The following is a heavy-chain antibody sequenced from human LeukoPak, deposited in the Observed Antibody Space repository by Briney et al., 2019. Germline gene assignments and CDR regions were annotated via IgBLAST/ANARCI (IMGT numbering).Heavy chain of an antibody. CDR3: AVERAVPGTFDF. Sequence: GGSLRLSCAASGFTLSTYAMSWVRQAPGKGLEWVSTISFNGGEIYYADSVKGRFTISRDNSKNTLYLQMNSLRADDMAVYYCAVERAVPGTFDFWGQGTLVTVSS. CDR2: ISFNGGEI. D-gene: IGHD6-19*01. CDR1: GFTLSTYA. V-gene: IGHV3-23*01. J-gene: IGHJ4*02.